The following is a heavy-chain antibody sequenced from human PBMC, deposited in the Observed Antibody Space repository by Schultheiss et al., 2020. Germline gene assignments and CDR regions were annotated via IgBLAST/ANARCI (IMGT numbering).Heavy chain of an antibody. D-gene: IGHD3-22*01. Sequence: GGSLRLSCAASGFTFSSYAMSWVRQAPGKGLEWVSAISGSGGSTYYADSVKGRFTISRDNSKNTLYLQMNSLRAEDTAVYYCAKDVRSGYYYRTATRFDYWGQGTLVTVSS. CDR2: ISGSGGST. CDR1: GFTFSSYA. V-gene: IGHV3-23*01. CDR3: AKDVRSGYYYRTATRFDY. J-gene: IGHJ4*02.